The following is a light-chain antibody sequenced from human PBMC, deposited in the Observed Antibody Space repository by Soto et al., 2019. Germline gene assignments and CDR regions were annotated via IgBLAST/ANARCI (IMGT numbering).Light chain of an antibody. Sequence: EIVLTQSPATLSLSPGARATLSCRASQSVGTYLAWYQQKPGQPPRLLLYDASNRATGIPARFSGSGSGTDFTLTITSLEPEDFAIYYCQQRSNWPPITFGQGTRLEIK. CDR2: DAS. CDR1: QSVGTY. J-gene: IGKJ5*01. V-gene: IGKV3-11*01. CDR3: QQRSNWPPIT.